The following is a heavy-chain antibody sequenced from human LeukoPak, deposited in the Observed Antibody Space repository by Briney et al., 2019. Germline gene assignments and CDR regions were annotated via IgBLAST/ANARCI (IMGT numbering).Heavy chain of an antibody. V-gene: IGHV4-59*01. CDR3: ARRGGLWFGDAYYSYMDV. J-gene: IGHJ6*03. CDR2: IYYSGGT. CDR1: GGSISSYY. Sequence: SETLSLTCTVSGGSISSYYWSWIRQPPGKGLEWIGYIYYSGGTNYNPSLKSRVTISVDTSKNQFSLKLSSVTAADTAVYYCARRGGLWFGDAYYSYMDVWGKGTTVTISS. D-gene: IGHD3-10*01.